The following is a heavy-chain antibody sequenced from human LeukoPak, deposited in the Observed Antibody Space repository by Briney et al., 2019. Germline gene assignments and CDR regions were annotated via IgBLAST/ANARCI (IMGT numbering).Heavy chain of an antibody. J-gene: IGHJ4*02. V-gene: IGHV4-39*07. CDR3: ARAPHFFDTSGSRYYFDY. D-gene: IGHD3-22*01. CDR2: IYYSGNT. Sequence: PSETLSLTCSVSGGSIRSTTYYWGWIRQPPGKGLEWIGSIYYSGNTYYSPSLMSRVTISVDTSKNQFSLNLSSVTAADTAVYYCARAPHFFDTSGSRYYFDYWGQGALVTVSS. CDR1: GGSIRSTTYY.